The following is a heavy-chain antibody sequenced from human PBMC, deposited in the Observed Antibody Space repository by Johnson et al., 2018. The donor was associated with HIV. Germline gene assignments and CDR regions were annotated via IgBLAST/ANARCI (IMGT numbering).Heavy chain of an antibody. CDR2: IRYDGSNK. D-gene: IGHD6-19*01. CDR1: GLTFSTYD. Sequence: QVQLVESGGGVVQPGGSLRLSCAASGLTFSTYDMHWVRQAPGKGLEWVAFIRYDGSNKYSADSVQGRFTIARDNSKNTLYLQMNSLGAEDTAVYSCAKDRAAVAGPGGGAFDIWGQGTMVTVSS. J-gene: IGHJ3*02. CDR3: AKDRAAVAGPGGGAFDI. V-gene: IGHV3-30*02.